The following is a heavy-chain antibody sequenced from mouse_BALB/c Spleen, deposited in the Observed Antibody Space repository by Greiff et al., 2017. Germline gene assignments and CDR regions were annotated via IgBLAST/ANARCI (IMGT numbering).Heavy chain of an antibody. D-gene: IGHD2-3*01. J-gene: IGHJ4*01. V-gene: IGHV5-6-5*01. Sequence: EVKLVESGGGLVKPGGSLKLSCAASGFTFSSYAMSWVRQTPEKRLEWVASISSGGSTYYPDSVKGRFTISRDNARNILYLQMSSLRSEDTAMYYCARGGWLRDAMDYWGQGTSVTVSS. CDR3: ARGGWLRDAMDY. CDR1: GFTFSSYA. CDR2: ISSGGST.